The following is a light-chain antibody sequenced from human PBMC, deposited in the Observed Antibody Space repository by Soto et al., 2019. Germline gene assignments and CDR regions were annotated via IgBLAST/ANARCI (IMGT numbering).Light chain of an antibody. CDR2: SNN. CDR1: SSNIGSNT. V-gene: IGLV1-44*01. CDR3: AAWADSLNGYV. Sequence: QSVLTQPHSASGTPGQRVTISCSGSSSNIGSNTVNWYQQLPGTAPKLLIYSNNQRPSGVPDRFSGSKSGTSASLAISGLQSEDEADDYCAAWADSLNGYVFGTGTKLTVL. J-gene: IGLJ1*01.